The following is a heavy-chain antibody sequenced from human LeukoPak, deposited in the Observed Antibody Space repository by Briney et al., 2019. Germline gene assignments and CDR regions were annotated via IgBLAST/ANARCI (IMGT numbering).Heavy chain of an antibody. D-gene: IGHD3-22*01. Sequence: SETLSLTCTVSGGSISSYYWSWIRQPAGKGLEWIGRIYTSGSTNYNPSLKSRVTISVDTSRNQFSLKLSSVTAADTAVYYCARVRSNYYDSSGLSAAFDIWGQGTMVTVSS. J-gene: IGHJ3*02. CDR2: IYTSGST. V-gene: IGHV4-4*07. CDR1: GGSISSYY. CDR3: ARVRSNYYDSSGLSAAFDI.